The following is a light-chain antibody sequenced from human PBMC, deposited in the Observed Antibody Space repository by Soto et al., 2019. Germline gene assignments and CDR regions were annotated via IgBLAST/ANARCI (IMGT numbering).Light chain of an antibody. J-gene: IGLJ2*01. CDR2: DVS. V-gene: IGLV2-14*01. CDR1: SSDVGGYNY. Sequence: QSALTQPASVSGSPGQSITISCTGTSSDVGGYNYVSWYQQHPGKAPKLMIYDVSNRPSGVSNRFSGSKSGNTASLTISGLLAEDEADYYCSSYTSSSTSVVFGGGTKLIVL. CDR3: SSYTSSSTSVV.